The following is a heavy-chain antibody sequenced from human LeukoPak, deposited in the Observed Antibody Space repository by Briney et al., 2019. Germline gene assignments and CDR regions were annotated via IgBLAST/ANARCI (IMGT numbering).Heavy chain of an antibody. Sequence: SETLSLTCAVSGGSISSHNWWSWVRQPPGRGLEWIGEIYHSGSTNYNPSLKSRVTISVDTSKNQFSLKLSSVTAADTAVYYCASPRAYYYDRAAKGKYFQHWGQGTLVTVSS. D-gene: IGHD3-22*01. J-gene: IGHJ1*01. CDR2: IYHSGST. CDR1: GGSISSHNW. CDR3: ASPRAYYYDRAAKGKYFQH. V-gene: IGHV4-4*02.